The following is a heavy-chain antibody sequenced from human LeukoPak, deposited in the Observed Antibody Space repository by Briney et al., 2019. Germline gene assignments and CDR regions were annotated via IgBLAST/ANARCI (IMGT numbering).Heavy chain of an antibody. CDR2: LSAYSGHT. V-gene: IGHV1-18*01. Sequence: ASVKVSCNASGYNFTRYYNSWVRQAPGQGLEWMGWLSAYSGHTNYAQKLQGRVTMTAATSTSTTYMELWSLRSEDTAVYYCARVYSGEYYYYYYMNVWGKGTTVTVSS. CDR3: ARVYSGEYYYYYYMNV. CDR1: GYNFTRYY. D-gene: IGHD2-15*01. J-gene: IGHJ6*03.